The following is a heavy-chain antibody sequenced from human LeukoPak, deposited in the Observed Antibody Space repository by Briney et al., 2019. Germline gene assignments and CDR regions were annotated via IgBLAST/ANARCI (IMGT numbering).Heavy chain of an antibody. CDR2: INSDGSST. CDR1: GFTFSSYW. D-gene: IGHD6-13*01. V-gene: IGHV3-74*01. CDR3: AAAAGPVVYFDY. Sequence: PGGSLRLSCAASGFTFSSYWMHWVRQAPGKGLVWVSRINSDGSSTSYADSVKGRFTISRDNAKNTLYLQMNSLRAEDTAVYYRAAAAGPVVYFDYWGQGTLVTVSS. J-gene: IGHJ4*02.